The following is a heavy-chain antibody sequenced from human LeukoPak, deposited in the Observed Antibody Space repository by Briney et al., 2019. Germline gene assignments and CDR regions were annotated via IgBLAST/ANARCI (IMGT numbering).Heavy chain of an antibody. CDR1: GFTFSSYA. CDR2: ISGSGGST. Sequence: GGSLRLSCAAPGFTFSSYAMSWVRQAPGKGLEWVSAISGSGGSTYYADSVKGRFTISRDNSKNTLYLQMNSLRAEDTAVYYCAKDQRGAYCSSTSCSLGDYWGQGTLVTVSS. CDR3: AKDQRGAYCSSTSCSLGDY. V-gene: IGHV3-23*01. D-gene: IGHD2-2*01. J-gene: IGHJ4*02.